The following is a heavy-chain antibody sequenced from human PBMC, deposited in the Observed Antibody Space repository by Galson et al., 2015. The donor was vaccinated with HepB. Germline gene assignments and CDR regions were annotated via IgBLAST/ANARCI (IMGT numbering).Heavy chain of an antibody. J-gene: IGHJ6*03. CDR3: AREGPYSSSWYGGYYMDV. V-gene: IGHV3-74*01. CDR2: INSDGSST. CDR1: GFTFSSYW. Sequence: SLRLSCAASGFTFSSYWMHWVRQAPGKGLVWVSRINSDGSSTSYADSVKGRFTIPRDNAKNTLYLQMNSLRAEDTAVYYCAREGPYSSSWYGGYYMDVWGKGTTVTVSS. D-gene: IGHD6-13*01.